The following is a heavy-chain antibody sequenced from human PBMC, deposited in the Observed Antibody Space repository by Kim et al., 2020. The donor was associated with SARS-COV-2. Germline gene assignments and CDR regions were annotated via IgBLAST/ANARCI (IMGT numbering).Heavy chain of an antibody. J-gene: IGHJ6*02. CDR1: GGSISSGGYY. CDR2: IYYSGST. V-gene: IGHV4-31*03. D-gene: IGHD3-10*01. Sequence: SETLSLTCTVSGGSISSGGYYWSWIRQHPGKGLEWIGYIYYSGSTYYNPSLKSRVTISVDTSKNQFSLKLSSVTAADTAVYYCARVARTQTYYYGSGSATNYGMDVWGQGTTVTVSS. CDR3: ARVARTQTYYYGSGSATNYGMDV.